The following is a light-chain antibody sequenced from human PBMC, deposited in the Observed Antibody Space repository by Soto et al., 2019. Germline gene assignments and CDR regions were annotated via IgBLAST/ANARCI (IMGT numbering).Light chain of an antibody. CDR1: QSVSSY. V-gene: IGKV3-11*01. CDR2: DAS. Sequence: EIVLTQSPATLSLSPGERATLSCRASQSVSSYLAWYQQKPGQAPRLLIYDASNRATGIPARFSGSGSGTDFTITISSLEPEDFAVYYCKQRSNWLAWTFGQGTKVEIK. CDR3: KQRSNWLAWT. J-gene: IGKJ1*01.